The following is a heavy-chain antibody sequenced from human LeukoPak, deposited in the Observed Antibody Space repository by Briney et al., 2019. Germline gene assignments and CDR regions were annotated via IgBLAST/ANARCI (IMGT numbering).Heavy chain of an antibody. J-gene: IGHJ4*02. CDR1: GLTPSSYV. D-gene: IGHD5/OR15-5a*01. Sequence: GGALRDSCVASGLTPSSYVMHWVRPAPRTGREWVGYICREGDNIYNSDSLRGRFALSTEKTRNSLYLQTDSLRAEDTGVYFCVCIGSMMRLSGYWGQGTLVTVSS. CDR2: ICREGDNI. V-gene: IGHV3-48*03. CDR3: VCIGSMMRLSGY.